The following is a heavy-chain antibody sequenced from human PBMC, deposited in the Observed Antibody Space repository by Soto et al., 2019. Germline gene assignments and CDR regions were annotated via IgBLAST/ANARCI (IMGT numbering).Heavy chain of an antibody. CDR2: ISATGGST. Sequence: EVQLLDSGGGLVQPGGSLRLYCAASGFSFSIYAMSWVRQAPGKGLEWVPVISATGGSTFYADSVKGRFTVSRDNSRSRLYLQILCLRIEDTAIYYCAKDLRTSKNYYDGMDVWGQGTTVTVSS. CDR3: AKDLRTSKNYYDGMDV. CDR1: GFSFSIYA. J-gene: IGHJ6*01. V-gene: IGHV3-23*01.